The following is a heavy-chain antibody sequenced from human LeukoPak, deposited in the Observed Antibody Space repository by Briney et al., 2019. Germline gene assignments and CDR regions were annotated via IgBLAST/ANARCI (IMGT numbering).Heavy chain of an antibody. D-gene: IGHD4-17*01. CDR2: TTHDGRT. Sequence: PSETLSLTCGVYGGSSSHYYWSWIRQPPGKGLEWIGETTHDGRTNYSPSLRGRATISKDTSKSQFSLTLRSVTAADTAVYYCAPIYGDYSDFDYWGQGALVTVSS. CDR1: GGSSSHYY. V-gene: IGHV4-34*01. J-gene: IGHJ4*02. CDR3: APIYGDYSDFDY.